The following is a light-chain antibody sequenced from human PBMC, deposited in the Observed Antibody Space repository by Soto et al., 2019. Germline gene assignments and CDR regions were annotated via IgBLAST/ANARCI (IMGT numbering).Light chain of an antibody. CDR3: QHYHSFSIT. CDR2: DSY. CDR1: QNISIW. J-gene: IGKJ5*01. Sequence: DIQITQSTSTLSASVGDRFTSTSRASQNISIWLAWYQQRPGRANRLLIYDSYSLGSGVTSTFSGSGSGTEFSLTISNLRPDDFATYYCQHYHSFSITFGPGTRLDIK. V-gene: IGKV1-5*01.